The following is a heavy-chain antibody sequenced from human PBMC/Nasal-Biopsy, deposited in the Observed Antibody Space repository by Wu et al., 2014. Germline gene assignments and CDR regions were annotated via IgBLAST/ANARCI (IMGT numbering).Heavy chain of an antibody. J-gene: IGHJ4*02. CDR2: ISWDGSYV. Sequence: SGFNFDTFCHALGPATSREGPGMVASISWDGSYVGYADSVKGRFTISRDNAKESLYLQMNSLRADDTAFYYCAKDRRLNLDVLVGYSFEQWGQGTLVTVSS. V-gene: IGHV3-9*01. CDR3: AKDRRLNLDVLVGYSFEQ. CDR1: GFNFDTFC. D-gene: IGHD3-16*01.